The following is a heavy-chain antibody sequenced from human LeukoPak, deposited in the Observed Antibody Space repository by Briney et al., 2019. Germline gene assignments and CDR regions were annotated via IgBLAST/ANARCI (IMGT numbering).Heavy chain of an antibody. D-gene: IGHD6-19*01. CDR3: ARVIWLAVVPGPWFDP. CDR2: IYSGGST. V-gene: IGHV3-53*04. Sequence: GGSLRLSCAASGFTFSSYSMNWVRQAPGKGLEWVSVIYSGGSTYYADSVKGRFTISRHNSKNTLYLQMNSLRAEDTAVYYCARVIWLAVVPGPWFDPWGQGTLVTVSS. J-gene: IGHJ5*02. CDR1: GFTFSSYS.